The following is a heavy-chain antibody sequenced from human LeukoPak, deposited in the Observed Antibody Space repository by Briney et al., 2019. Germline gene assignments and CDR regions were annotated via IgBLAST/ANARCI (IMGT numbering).Heavy chain of an antibody. Sequence: SVKVSCKASGGTFSSYAISWVRQAPGQGLEWMGGIIPIFGTANYAQKFQGRVTFTADESTSTAYMELSSLRSEDTAVYYCASYSGSYGEWDYWGQGTLVTVSS. J-gene: IGHJ4*02. V-gene: IGHV1-69*13. CDR2: IIPIFGTA. CDR1: GGTFSSYA. D-gene: IGHD1-26*01. CDR3: ASYSGSYGEWDY.